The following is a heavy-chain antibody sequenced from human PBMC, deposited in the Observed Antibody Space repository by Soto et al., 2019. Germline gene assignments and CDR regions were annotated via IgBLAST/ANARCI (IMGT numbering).Heavy chain of an antibody. CDR1: GFTFSSYS. CDR2: ISSSSSYI. V-gene: IGHV3-21*01. CDR3: ARVPPRIGSMRGWYYFDY. J-gene: IGHJ4*02. Sequence: GGSLRLSCAASGFTFSSYSMNWVRQAPGKGLEWVSSISSSSSYIYYADSVKGRFTISRDNAKNSLYLQMSSLRAEDTAVYYCARVPPRIGSMRGWYYFDYWGQGTLVTVSS. D-gene: IGHD6-19*01.